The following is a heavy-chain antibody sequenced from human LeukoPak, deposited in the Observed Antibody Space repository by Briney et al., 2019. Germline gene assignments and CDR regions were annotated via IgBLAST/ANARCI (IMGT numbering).Heavy chain of an antibody. CDR2: ISSSSSTI. J-gene: IGHJ4*03. CDR1: GFTFSSYS. V-gene: IGHV3-48*01. CDR3: ASLEPDFDY. Sequence: GGSLRLSCAASGFTFSSYSMNWVRQAPGKGLEWVSYISSSSSTIYYADSVKGRFTISRDNAKNSLYLQMNSLRAEDTAVYYCASLEPDFDYWGQGTTVTVSS.